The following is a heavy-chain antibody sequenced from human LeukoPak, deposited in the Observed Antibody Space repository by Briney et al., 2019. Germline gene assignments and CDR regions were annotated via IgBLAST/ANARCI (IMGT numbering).Heavy chain of an antibody. J-gene: IGHJ6*02. D-gene: IGHD2-8*01. V-gene: IGHV1-46*01. CDR2: INPSGGST. Sequence: VXXAPGQXVEWMGIINPSGGSTSYAQKFQDRVTMTRDTSTSTVYMELSSLKSEDTAVYYCAREDVVLVDAVRYYYYGMDVWGQGTTVTVSS. CDR3: AREDVVLVDAVRYYYYGMDV.